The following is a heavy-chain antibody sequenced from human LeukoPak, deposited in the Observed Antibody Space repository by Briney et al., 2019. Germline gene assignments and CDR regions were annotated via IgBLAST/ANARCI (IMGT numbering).Heavy chain of an antibody. V-gene: IGHV4-59*01. Sequence: SETLSLTCTVSGGSISSYYWSWIRQPPGKRLEWIGYIYYSGSTNYNPSLKSRVTISVDTSKNQFSLKLSSVTAADTAVYYCARDVEGSGWSNFQHWGQGTLVTVSS. J-gene: IGHJ1*01. CDR3: ARDVEGSGWSNFQH. CDR1: GGSISSYY. D-gene: IGHD6-19*01. CDR2: IYYSGST.